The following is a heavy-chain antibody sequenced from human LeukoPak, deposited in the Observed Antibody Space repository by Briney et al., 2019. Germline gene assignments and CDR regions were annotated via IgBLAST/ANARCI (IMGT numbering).Heavy chain of an antibody. V-gene: IGHV3-15*01. CDR1: GFIFSSYG. D-gene: IGHD2-21*02. J-gene: IGHJ1*01. Sequence: GGSLRLSCAASGFIFSSYGMHWVRQAPGKGLEWVGRIRKKADGGTTDYGAPVQGRFTISRDDSKNTLYLQMNSLKTEDTAVYYCTRPLAYCGGDCYPRYFQHWGQGTLVTVSS. CDR3: TRPLAYCGGDCYPRYFQH. CDR2: IRKKADGGTT.